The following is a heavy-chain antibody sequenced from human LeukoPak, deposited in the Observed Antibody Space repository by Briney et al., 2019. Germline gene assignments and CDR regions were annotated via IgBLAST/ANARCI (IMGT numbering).Heavy chain of an antibody. CDR1: GGSISSYY. D-gene: IGHD6-19*01. J-gene: IGHJ4*02. Sequence: PSETLSLTCTGSGGSISSYYWSWLRQPAGKGLEWIGRINTSGSTNYNPSLKSRVTMSADTSKNQFSLQLSSVTATDTAVYYCARGRAVAEYWGQGTLVTVSS. V-gene: IGHV4-4*07. CDR3: ARGRAVAEY. CDR2: INTSGST.